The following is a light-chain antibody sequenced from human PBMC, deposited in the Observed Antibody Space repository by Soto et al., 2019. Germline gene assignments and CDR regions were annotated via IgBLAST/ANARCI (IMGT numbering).Light chain of an antibody. CDR1: SSDVGGHNY. Sequence: QPASVSGSPGQSITISCTGTSSDVGGHNYVSWYQQHPGKAPKLLIYEVRVRPSGVSIRFSGSKSANTASLTISGLQAEDEADYYCSSYTTTSTLRVFGGGTKVTVL. V-gene: IGLV2-14*01. J-gene: IGLJ3*02. CDR2: EVR. CDR3: SSYTTTSTLRV.